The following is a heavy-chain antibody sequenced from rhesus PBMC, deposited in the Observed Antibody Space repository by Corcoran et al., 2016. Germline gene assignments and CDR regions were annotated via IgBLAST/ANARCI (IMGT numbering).Heavy chain of an antibody. CDR2: IYGSGSRT. D-gene: IGHD6-25*01. Sequence: QLQLQESGPGLVKPSETLSVPCDVSGASSTSRYWTWLRQAPGKGLEWIGDIYGSGSRTNDNPSLKSRVTLSVDTSKNQLSLKLSSVTAADTAVYYCARVNSGSWNLDYWGQGVLVTVSS. V-gene: IGHV4-169*01. J-gene: IGHJ4*01. CDR3: ARVNSGSWNLDY. CDR1: GASSTSRY.